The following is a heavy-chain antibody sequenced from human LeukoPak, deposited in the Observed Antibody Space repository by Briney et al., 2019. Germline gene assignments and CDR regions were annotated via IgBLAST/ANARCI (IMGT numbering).Heavy chain of an antibody. D-gene: IGHD5-12*01. CDR2: ISGSGGTT. CDR1: GFTFATYA. CDR3: AKDPYRASSGLVDY. V-gene: IGHV3-23*01. Sequence: GGSLRLSCAASGFTFATYAMSWVRQPPGKGLEWVSSISGSGGTTYYADSVKGRFTISRDNSKNTLYLQMHSLRAEDTAVYYCAKDPYRASSGLVDYWGEGTLVTVSP. J-gene: IGHJ4*02.